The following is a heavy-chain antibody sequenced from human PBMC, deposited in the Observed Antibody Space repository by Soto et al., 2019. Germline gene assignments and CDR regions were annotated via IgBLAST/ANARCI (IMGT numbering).Heavy chain of an antibody. CDR2: IKQDGSEK. J-gene: IGHJ5*02. Sequence: EVQLVESGGGLVQPGGSLRLSCAASGFTFSSYWMSWVRQAPGKGLEWEANIKQDGSEKYYVDSVKGRFTISRDNAKNSLYLQMNSLRAEDTAVYYCARGPQYYDFWSGYSGDNWFDPWGQGTLVAVSS. CDR3: ARGPQYYDFWSGYSGDNWFDP. CDR1: GFTFSSYW. D-gene: IGHD3-3*01. V-gene: IGHV3-7*03.